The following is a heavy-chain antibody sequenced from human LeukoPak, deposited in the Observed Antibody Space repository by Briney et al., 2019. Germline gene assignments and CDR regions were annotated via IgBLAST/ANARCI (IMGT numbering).Heavy chain of an antibody. Sequence: NAAQTLSLTCAVSGGSISSGGYSWSWIRQPPGKGLEWTGYIYHSGSTYYHPARKIRVTISVDRSKTQFSLKLSSVTAADTAVYYCASATWGYYNVSDIWGQGTMVTVSS. CDR2: IYHSGST. D-gene: IGHD3-9*01. J-gene: IGHJ3*02. V-gene: IGHV4-30-2*01. CDR3: ASATWGYYNVSDI. CDR1: GGSISSGGYS.